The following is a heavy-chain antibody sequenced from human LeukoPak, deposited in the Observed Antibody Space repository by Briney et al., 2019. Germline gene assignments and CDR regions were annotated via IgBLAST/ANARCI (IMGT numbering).Heavy chain of an antibody. CDR2: IWYDGSNK. D-gene: IGHD2-21*02. J-gene: IGHJ4*02. CDR3: ARGPHIVVVTAIDY. CDR1: GFTFSDYG. V-gene: IGHV3-33*01. Sequence: GGSLRLSCAASGFTFSDYGMHWVRQAPGKGLEWVAVIWYDGSNKYYADSVKGRFTISRDNSKNTLYLQMNSLRAEDTAVYYCARGPHIVVVTAIDYWGQGTPVTVSS.